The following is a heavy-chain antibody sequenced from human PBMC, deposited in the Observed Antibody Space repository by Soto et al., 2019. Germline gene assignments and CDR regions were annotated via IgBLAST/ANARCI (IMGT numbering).Heavy chain of an antibody. CDR3: ARLEGTYGDLDY. V-gene: IGHV4-39*01. D-gene: IGHD4-17*01. J-gene: IGHJ4*02. CDR2: IYYSGST. CDR1: GGAIVSSSYY. Sequence: AAETLSLTCTVSGGAIVSSSYYFFCMRQPPWKGLEWIGSIYYSGSTYYNPSLKSRVTISVDTSKNQFSLKLSSVTAADTAVYYCARLEGTYGDLDYWGQGTLVTVSS.